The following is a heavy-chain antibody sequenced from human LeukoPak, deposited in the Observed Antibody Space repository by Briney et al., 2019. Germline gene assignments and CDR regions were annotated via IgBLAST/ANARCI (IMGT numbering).Heavy chain of an antibody. D-gene: IGHD3-22*01. J-gene: IGHJ5*02. V-gene: IGHV4-59*08. CDR3: ARQVVVTTYNWFDP. CDR2: IYDTGYS. CDR1: GGSISGYY. Sequence: SETLSLTCTVSGGSISGYYWSWIRQPPGKGLEWIGHIYDTGYSNYNPSLKTRVIISVGTSKNQFSLKLSSVTAADTAVYYCARQVVVTTYNWFDPWGQGTLVTVSS.